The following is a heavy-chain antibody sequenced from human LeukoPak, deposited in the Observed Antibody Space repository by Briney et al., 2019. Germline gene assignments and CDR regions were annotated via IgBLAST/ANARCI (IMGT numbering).Heavy chain of an antibody. Sequence: KPGASVKVSCKASGYTFTGYYMHWVRQAPGQGLEWMGVINPTSGSSNYARKFQGRVTMTRDTSTSTVYMELSSLRSEDTAVYYCARILVSGWYFYDYWGQGTLVTVSS. CDR1: GYTFTGYY. CDR3: ARILVSGWYFYDY. CDR2: INPTSGSS. V-gene: IGHV1-46*01. D-gene: IGHD6-19*01. J-gene: IGHJ4*02.